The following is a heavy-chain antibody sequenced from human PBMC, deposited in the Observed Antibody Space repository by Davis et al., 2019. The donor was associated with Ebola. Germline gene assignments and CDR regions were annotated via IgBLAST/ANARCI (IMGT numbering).Heavy chain of an antibody. V-gene: IGHV3-21*01. CDR3: ARGSSSWPQYEDY. Sequence: GESLKISCAASGFTFSSYSMNWVRQAPGKGLEWVSSISSSSSYIYYADSVKGRFTISRDNAKNSLYLQMNSLRAEDTAVYYCARGSSSWPQYEDYWGQGTLVTVSS. CDR2: ISSSSSYI. D-gene: IGHD6-13*01. J-gene: IGHJ4*02. CDR1: GFTFSSYS.